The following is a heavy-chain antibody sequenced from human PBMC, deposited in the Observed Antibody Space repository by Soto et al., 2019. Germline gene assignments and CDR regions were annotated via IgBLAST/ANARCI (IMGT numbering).Heavy chain of an antibody. CDR3: ARQGPASILNTWFDP. J-gene: IGHJ5*02. CDR2: IYYSGST. V-gene: IGHV4-59*01. Sequence: LSLTCTVSGGSISSYYWSWIRQPPGKGLEWIGYIYYSGSTNYNPSLKSRATISLDTSKNQFSLKLSSVTAADTAVYYCARQGPASILNTWFDPWGQGTLVTVSS. D-gene: IGHD2-2*01. CDR1: GGSISSYY.